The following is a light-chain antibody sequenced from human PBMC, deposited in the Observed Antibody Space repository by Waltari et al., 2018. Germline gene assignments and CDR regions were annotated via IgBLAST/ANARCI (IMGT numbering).Light chain of an antibody. CDR3: NSYTTGSSLTVI. V-gene: IGLV2-14*01. CDR2: KFS. J-gene: IGLJ2*01. CDR1: SSDIGSYNF. Sequence: QSALTQPASVSGSPGQSITISCAGTSSDIGSYNFVSWYQQHPGQSPNLIIYKFSKLPSGVSDRVSGAKSGNTASLTISGLQADDEATYYCNSYTTGSSLTVIFGGGTKLTVL.